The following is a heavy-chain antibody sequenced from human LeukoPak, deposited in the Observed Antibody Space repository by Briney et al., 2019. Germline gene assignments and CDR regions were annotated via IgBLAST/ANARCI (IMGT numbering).Heavy chain of an antibody. J-gene: IGHJ4*02. V-gene: IGHV3-20*04. CDR3: ARDGSSGNYFDY. CDR1: GFTFDDYG. D-gene: IGHD2-15*01. CDR2: INWNGGST. Sequence: GGSLRLSCAASGFTFDDYGMSWVRQAPGKGLERVSGINWNGGSTGYADSVKGRFTISRDNAKNSLYLQMNSLRAEDTALYYCARDGSSGNYFDYWGQGTLVTVSS.